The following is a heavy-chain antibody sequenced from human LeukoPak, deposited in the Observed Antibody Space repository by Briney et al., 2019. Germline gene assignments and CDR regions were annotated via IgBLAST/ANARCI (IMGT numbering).Heavy chain of an antibody. CDR2: ISAYNGNT. Sequence: ASVKLTCKASGYTFTSNCISWVRQPPGQGLEWMGWISAYNGNTNYAQEVEGGLTMITDTYTNTAHKELTSRTSDDAAVYYWARVLWFGETRNPISAYSGQRSL. D-gene: IGHD3-10*01. CDR3: ARVLWFGETRNPISAY. CDR1: GYTFTSNC. J-gene: IGHJ4*01. V-gene: IGHV1-18*01.